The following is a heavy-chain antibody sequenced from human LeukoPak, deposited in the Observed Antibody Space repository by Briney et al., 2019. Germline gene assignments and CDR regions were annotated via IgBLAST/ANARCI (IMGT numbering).Heavy chain of an antibody. V-gene: IGHV1-3*01. CDR3: ARGLWSAHRREYYFDF. CDR2: INAGNGDT. J-gene: IGHJ4*02. CDR1: GYTFTNYA. Sequence: ASVKVSCKASGYTFTNYAVNWLRQAPGQRLEWMGWINAGNGDTKFSQNYQARVTVTRDASASTAYMELSSLTSEDTAVYFCARGLWSAHRREYYFDFWGQGTLVTVSS. D-gene: IGHD3-3*01.